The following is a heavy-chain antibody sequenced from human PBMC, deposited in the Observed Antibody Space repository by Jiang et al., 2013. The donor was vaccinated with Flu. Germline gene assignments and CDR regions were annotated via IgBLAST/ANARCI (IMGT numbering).Heavy chain of an antibody. V-gene: IGHV3-48*03. CDR3: ARDRDVGYSYPDY. D-gene: IGHD5-18*01. CDR2: ISSSGSTI. Sequence: VQLLESGGGLVQPGGSLRLSCAASGFTFSSYEMNWVRQAPGKGLEWVSYISSSGSTIYYADSVKGRFTISRDNAKNSLYLQMNSLRAEDTAVYYCARDRDVGYSYPDYWAREPWSPSPQ. J-gene: IGHJ4*02. CDR1: GFTFSSYE.